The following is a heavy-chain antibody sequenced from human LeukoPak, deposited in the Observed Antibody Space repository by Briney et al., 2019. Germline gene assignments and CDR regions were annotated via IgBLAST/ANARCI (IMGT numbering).Heavy chain of an antibody. CDR2: MNPNSGNT. V-gene: IGHV1-8*02. CDR3: ARGRGEYQLLFGVAEYFQH. J-gene: IGHJ1*01. D-gene: IGHD2-2*01. Sequence: GASVKVSCKASGYTFTFYDIQWVRQAAGQGLEWMGWMNPNSGNTGYAQKFQGRVTMTRNTSISTAYMELSSLRSEDTAVYYCARGRGEYQLLFGVAEYFQHWGQGTLVTVSS. CDR1: GYTFTFYD.